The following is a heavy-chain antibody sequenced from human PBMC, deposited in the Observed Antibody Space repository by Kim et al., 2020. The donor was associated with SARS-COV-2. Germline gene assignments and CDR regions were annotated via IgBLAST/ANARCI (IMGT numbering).Heavy chain of an antibody. J-gene: IGHJ4*02. Sequence: SVKVSCKASGGTFSSYAISWVRQAPGQGLEWMGRIIPILGIANYAQKFQGRVTITADKSTSTAYMELRSLRSEDTAVYYCARAYGSGSYTFDYWGQGTLVTVSS. CDR1: GGTFSSYA. CDR2: IIPILGIA. D-gene: IGHD3-10*01. V-gene: IGHV1-69*04. CDR3: ARAYGSGSYTFDY.